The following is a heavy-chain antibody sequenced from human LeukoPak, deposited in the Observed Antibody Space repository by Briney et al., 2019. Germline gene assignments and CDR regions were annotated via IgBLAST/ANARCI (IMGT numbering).Heavy chain of an antibody. J-gene: IGHJ4*02. Sequence: ASVKVSCKASGYTFTSYDINWVRQATGQGLEWMGWMNPNSGNTGYAQKFQGRVTMTRNTSISTAYMELSSLRSEDTAVYYCARDQRWLQGPHDYWGQGTLVTVSS. D-gene: IGHD5-24*01. CDR3: ARDQRWLQGPHDY. CDR2: MNPNSGNT. V-gene: IGHV1-8*01. CDR1: GYTFTSYD.